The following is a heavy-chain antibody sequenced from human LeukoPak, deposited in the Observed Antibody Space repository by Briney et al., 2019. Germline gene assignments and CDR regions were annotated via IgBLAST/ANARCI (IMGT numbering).Heavy chain of an antibody. D-gene: IGHD2/OR15-2a*01. CDR3: ARDDRAYGTCTTNCPYFDY. CDR1: GYTFTPYG. CDR2: ISAYNGNT. V-gene: IGHV1-18*01. Sequence: ASVQVSFKASGYTFTPYGISWVRQPPGQGLEWMGWISAYNGNTNYSQKLQGRVTITTGSSSSTAYTELRSLRADDTGVYFYARDDRAYGTCTTNCPYFDYCGQGALVTVSS. J-gene: IGHJ4*02.